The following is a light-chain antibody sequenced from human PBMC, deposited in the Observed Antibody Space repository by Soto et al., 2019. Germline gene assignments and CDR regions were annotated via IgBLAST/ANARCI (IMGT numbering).Light chain of an antibody. CDR3: QQRHMWPIT. Sequence: EVVLTQSPVTLSLSPGERATLSCRASQSFRGLLAWYQQKPGQAPRLLIYDAYNRATGIPPRFSGSGSGTDFTLTISSLEPEDSGVYYCQQRHMWPITFGQGIRLEIK. CDR2: DAY. CDR1: QSFRGL. J-gene: IGKJ5*01. V-gene: IGKV3-11*01.